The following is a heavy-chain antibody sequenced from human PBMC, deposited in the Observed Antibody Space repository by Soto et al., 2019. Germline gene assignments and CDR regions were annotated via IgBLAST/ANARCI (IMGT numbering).Heavy chain of an antibody. CDR1: GYSFTSYW. CDR3: ARHIRRYCSSTSCPLYGMDV. J-gene: IGHJ6*02. V-gene: IGHV5-51*01. D-gene: IGHD2-2*01. Sequence: XEALKISCKGCGYSFTSYWIGWVRQMPGKGLEWMGIIYPGDSDTRYSPSFQGQVTISADKSISTAYLQWSSLKAADTAMYYCARHIRRYCSSTSCPLYGMDVWGQGTTVTGSS. CDR2: IYPGDSDT.